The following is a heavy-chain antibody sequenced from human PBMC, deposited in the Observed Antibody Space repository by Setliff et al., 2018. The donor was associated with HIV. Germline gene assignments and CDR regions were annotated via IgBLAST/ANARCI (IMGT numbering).Heavy chain of an antibody. J-gene: IGHJ2*01. CDR2: VYYSGST. D-gene: IGHD3-10*01. CDR3: ARPNYGSGSYYNDYWYFDL. V-gene: IGHV4-59*11. CDR1: GGSMTTHF. Sequence: SETLSLTCTVSGGSMTTHFWSWIRQPPGKGLEWIGSVYYSGSTNYNPSLKSRVTISLDTSENQFSLNLNSVTAADTAVYYCARPNYGSGSYYNDYWYFDLWGRGTLVTVSS.